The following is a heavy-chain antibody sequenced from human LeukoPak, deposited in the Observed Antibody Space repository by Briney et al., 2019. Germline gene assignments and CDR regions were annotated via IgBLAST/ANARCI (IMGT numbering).Heavy chain of an antibody. CDR2: IYYSGST. D-gene: IGHD3-22*01. V-gene: IGHV4-31*03. J-gene: IGHJ4*02. CDR3: ARDYYDSSGYHLLGY. Sequence: PSGTLSLTCTVSGGSLSSGGYYWSWIGQHPGKGLEWIGYIYYSGSTYYNPSLKSRVTISVDTSKNQFSLKLSSVTAADTAVYYCARDYYDSSGYHLLGYWGQGTLVTVSS. CDR1: GGSLSSGGYY.